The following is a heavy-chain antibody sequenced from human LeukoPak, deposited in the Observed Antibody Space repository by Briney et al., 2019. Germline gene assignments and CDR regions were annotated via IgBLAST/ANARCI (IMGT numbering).Heavy chain of an antibody. CDR3: ARDREVLWFGELFRNISSYT. D-gene: IGHD3-10*01. J-gene: IGHJ5*02. Sequence: ASVKLSCKASGYTFTGYYMHWVRQAPGQGLEWMGWINPNSGGTNYAQKFQGRVTMTRDTSISTAYMELSRLRSDDTAVYYCARDREVLWFGELFRNISSYTWGQGTLLTLS. V-gene: IGHV1-2*02. CDR2: INPNSGGT. CDR1: GYTFTGYY.